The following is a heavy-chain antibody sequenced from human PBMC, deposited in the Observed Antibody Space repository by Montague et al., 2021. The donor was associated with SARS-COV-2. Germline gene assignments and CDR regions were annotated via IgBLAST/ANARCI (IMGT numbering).Heavy chain of an antibody. CDR1: GFTFRSYT. D-gene: IGHD3-22*01. Sequence: SLRLSCAASGFTFRSYTMNWVRQAPGKGLEWVSCISSSSSYIYYADSVKGRFTIFRDNAKNSLFLQMNSLRAEDTAVYYCARDGWAHYYDSSGYEGNFDXWGQGIMVTVSS. CDR3: ARDGWAHYYDSSGYEGNFDX. CDR2: ISSSSSYI. V-gene: IGHV3-21*01. J-gene: IGHJ3*02.